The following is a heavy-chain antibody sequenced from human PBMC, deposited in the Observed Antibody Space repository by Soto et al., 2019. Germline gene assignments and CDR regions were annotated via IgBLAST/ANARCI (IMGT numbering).Heavy chain of an antibody. CDR1: GFTFSNYA. V-gene: IGHV3-64*01. J-gene: IGHJ4*02. CDR2: ISIDGSST. Sequence: PGGSLRLSCAASGFTFSNYAMHWVRQAPGKGLEYVSAISIDGSSTYYANSVKGRFTISRDNSKNTLYLQMGSLRAEDMALYYCASRYCTSSSCSYFHYWGQGT. CDR3: ASRYCTSSSCSYFHY. D-gene: IGHD2-2*01.